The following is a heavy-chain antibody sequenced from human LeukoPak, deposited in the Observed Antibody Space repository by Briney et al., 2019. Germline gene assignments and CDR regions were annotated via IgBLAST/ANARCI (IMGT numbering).Heavy chain of an antibody. CDR1: GFIFSSYW. CDR3: ARDLRGSGNYEFDY. Sequence: GGSLRLSCAASGFIFSSYWMSWVRQAPGKGLEWVANIKQDGSEKYYVDSVKGRFTISRDNVKNSLYLQMNSLRDDDTAVYYCARDLRGSGNYEFDYWGQGTLVTVSS. V-gene: IGHV3-7*01. J-gene: IGHJ4*02. CDR2: IKQDGSEK. D-gene: IGHD3-10*01.